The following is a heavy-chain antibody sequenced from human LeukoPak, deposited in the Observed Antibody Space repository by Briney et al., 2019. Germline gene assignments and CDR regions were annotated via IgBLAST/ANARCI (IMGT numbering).Heavy chain of an antibody. Sequence: TGGSLRLSCAASGFTFSSYAMSWVRQAPGKGLEWVSAISGSGGSTYYADSVKGRFTISRDNPKNTLYLQMNSLRAEDTAVYYCAKDRASIAARPGLYFDYWGQGTLVTVSS. V-gene: IGHV3-23*01. CDR3: AKDRASIAARPGLYFDY. J-gene: IGHJ4*02. CDR1: GFTFSSYA. D-gene: IGHD6-6*01. CDR2: ISGSGGST.